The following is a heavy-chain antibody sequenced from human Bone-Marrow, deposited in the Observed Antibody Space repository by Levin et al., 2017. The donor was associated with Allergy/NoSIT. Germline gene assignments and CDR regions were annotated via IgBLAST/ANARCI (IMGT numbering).Heavy chain of an antibody. CDR3: ARGSSIIKPNANYGVDV. Sequence: ASVKVSCQATGYDFSNHYIHWVRQAPGQGLEWMGLINPRGGETDYAQKFHGRVTLTRDTSTSTVYMEVSSLRREDTAVYFCARGSSIIKPNANYGVDVWGQGTTVSVSS. V-gene: IGHV1-46*01. J-gene: IGHJ6*02. D-gene: IGHD2-2*01. CDR2: INPRGGET. CDR1: GYDFSNHY.